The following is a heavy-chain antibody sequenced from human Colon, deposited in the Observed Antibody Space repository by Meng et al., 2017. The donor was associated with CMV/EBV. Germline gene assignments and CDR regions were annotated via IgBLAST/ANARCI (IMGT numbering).Heavy chain of an antibody. V-gene: IGHV1-18*01. Sequence: YTFTSYGVSWVRQAPGQGLEWMGWISAYNGNTNYAQKLQGRVTMTTDTSTSTAYMELRSLRSDDTAVYYCARVPDSSGYSGSSRFDPWGQGTLVTVSS. J-gene: IGHJ5*02. D-gene: IGHD3-22*01. CDR1: YTFTSYG. CDR3: ARVPDSSGYSGSSRFDP. CDR2: ISAYNGNT.